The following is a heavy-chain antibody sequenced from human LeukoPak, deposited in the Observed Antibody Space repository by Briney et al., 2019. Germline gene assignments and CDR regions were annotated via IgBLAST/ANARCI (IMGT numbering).Heavy chain of an antibody. CDR2: ITHSGST. D-gene: IGHD6-6*01. CDR3: ARGSLLYSSSSSDY. Sequence: SETLSLTCAVYGRSFSAYYWNWIRQPPGKGLEWIGEITHSGSTNYNPSLKSRVTISVDTSKNQFSLKLSSVTAADTAVYYCARGSLLYSSSSSDYWGQGTLVTVSS. CDR1: GRSFSAYY. V-gene: IGHV4-34*01. J-gene: IGHJ4*02.